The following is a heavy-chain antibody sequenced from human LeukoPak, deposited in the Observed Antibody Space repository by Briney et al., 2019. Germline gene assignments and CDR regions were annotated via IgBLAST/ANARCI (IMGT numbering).Heavy chain of an antibody. CDR2: IKWNGGST. J-gene: IGHJ4*02. D-gene: IGHD5-18*01. Sequence: PGGSLRLSCAASGFTFDDYGMSWVRQAPGKGLEWVSGIKWNGGSTCYADSVKGRFTISRDNGKNYLYLQINSLRAEDTALYYCARDNWVQLWFRAAYFDYWGQGTLVTVSS. CDR3: ARDNWVQLWFRAAYFDY. CDR1: GFTFDDYG. V-gene: IGHV3-20*04.